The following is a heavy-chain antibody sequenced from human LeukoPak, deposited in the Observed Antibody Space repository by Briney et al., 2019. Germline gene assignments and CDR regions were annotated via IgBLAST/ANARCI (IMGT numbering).Heavy chain of an antibody. J-gene: IGHJ4*02. CDR2: ISSSGSTI. V-gene: IGHV3-48*03. CDR1: GFTFSSYE. D-gene: IGHD2-15*01. CDR3: XXXXXXSGLGLRNFDY. Sequence: GGSLRLSCAASGFTFSSYEMNWVRQAPGKGLEWVSYISSSGSTIYYADSVKGRFTISRDNSKNTLYLQMNSLRAEDTAVYYCXXXXXXSGLGLRNFDYWGQGTLVTVSS.